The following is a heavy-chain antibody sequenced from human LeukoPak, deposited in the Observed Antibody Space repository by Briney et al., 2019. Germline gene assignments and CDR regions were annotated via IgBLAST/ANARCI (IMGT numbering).Heavy chain of an antibody. CDR2: IYYSGST. V-gene: IGHV4-59*11. CDR3: ARVITMMGSFDN. D-gene: IGHD3-22*01. Sequence: PSETLSLTCTVSGGSISSHYWSWIRQPPGKGLEWIGYIYYSGSTNYNPSLKSRLTISVDTSKNQFSLTLSSVTAADTAVYYCARVITMMGSFDNWGQGTMVTVSS. CDR1: GGSISSHY. J-gene: IGHJ3*02.